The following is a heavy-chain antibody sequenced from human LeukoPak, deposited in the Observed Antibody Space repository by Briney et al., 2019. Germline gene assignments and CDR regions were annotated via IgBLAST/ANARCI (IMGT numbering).Heavy chain of an antibody. V-gene: IGHV3-7*01. Sequence: GGSLRLSCAASGFTFSSYWMSWVRQAPGKGLEWVAHIKQDGSEKYYLDSVKGRFTISRDNAKNSLYLQMISLRAEDTAVYYCARVVGVLLWFGELLSLGGMDVWGQGTTVTVSS. D-gene: IGHD3-10*01. CDR2: IKQDGSEK. J-gene: IGHJ6*02. CDR1: GFTFSSYW. CDR3: ARVVGVLLWFGELLSLGGMDV.